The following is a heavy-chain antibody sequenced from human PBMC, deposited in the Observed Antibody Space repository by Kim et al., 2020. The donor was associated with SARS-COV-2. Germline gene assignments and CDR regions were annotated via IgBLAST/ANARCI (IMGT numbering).Heavy chain of an antibody. J-gene: IGHJ3*01. D-gene: IGHD6-19*01. CDR1: GGSISSYY. V-gene: IGHV4-59*13. CDR3: AYAPSSGWPLLV. CDR2: IYYSGST. Sequence: SETLSLTCTVSGGSISSYYWSWIRQPPGKGLEWIGYIYYSGSTNYNPSLKSRVTISVDTSKNQFSLKLSSVTAADTAVYYCAYAPSSGWPLLVWGQGTMVTVSS.